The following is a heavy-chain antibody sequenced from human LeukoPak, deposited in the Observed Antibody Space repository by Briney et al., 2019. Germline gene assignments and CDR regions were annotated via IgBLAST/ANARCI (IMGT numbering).Heavy chain of an antibody. J-gene: IGHJ4*02. CDR3: ARTPFSYYDILTGYPH. V-gene: IGHV1-2*06. D-gene: IGHD3-9*01. Sequence: GASVKVSCKASGYTLTGYYMHWVRQAPGQGLEWMGRINPNSGGTNYAQKFQGRVTMTRDTSISTAYMELSRLRSDDTAVYYCARTPFSYYDILTGYPHWGQGTLVTVSS. CDR2: INPNSGGT. CDR1: GYTLTGYY.